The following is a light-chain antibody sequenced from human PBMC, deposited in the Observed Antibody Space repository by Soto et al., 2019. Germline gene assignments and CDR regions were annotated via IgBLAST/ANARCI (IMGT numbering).Light chain of an antibody. Sequence: DIQLTQSPSSLSASVGDRVTITCRGGLGTSKYLNWYQQKPGKATILLIYATSNLQRGVPSRFSGNVSGTDFALTIDSLLPDDVATYYCQQSFSSPWTFGQGTKVDIK. J-gene: IGKJ1*01. CDR2: ATS. CDR1: LGTSKY. V-gene: IGKV1-39*01. CDR3: QQSFSSPWT.